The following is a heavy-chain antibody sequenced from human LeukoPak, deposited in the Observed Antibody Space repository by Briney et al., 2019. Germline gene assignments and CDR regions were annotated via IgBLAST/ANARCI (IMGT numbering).Heavy chain of an antibody. Sequence: PSETLSLTCTVSGGSISSYYWGWIRQPPGKGLEWIGNIYYRGSTYYNPSLKSRVTISVDTSKNQFSLRLTSVTAADTAVYYCSRLGVVPAGNIDSWGQGALVAVSS. CDR3: SRLGVVPAGNIDS. CDR2: IYYRGST. D-gene: IGHD2-2*01. V-gene: IGHV4-59*08. CDR1: GGSISSYY. J-gene: IGHJ4*02.